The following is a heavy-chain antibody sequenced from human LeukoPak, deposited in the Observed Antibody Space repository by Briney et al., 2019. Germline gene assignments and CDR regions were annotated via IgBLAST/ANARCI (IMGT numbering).Heavy chain of an antibody. CDR1: GYTFTSYG. D-gene: IGHD4-17*01. J-gene: IGHJ4*02. Sequence: ASVKVSCKASGYTFTSYGISWVRQAPGQGLEWMGWISAYNGNTNYAQKLQGRVTMTTDTSTSTAYMELRSLRSDDTAVYYCARDHPYGDYGLGYYFDYWGQGTLVTVSS. CDR2: ISAYNGNT. V-gene: IGHV1-18*01. CDR3: ARDHPYGDYGLGYYFDY.